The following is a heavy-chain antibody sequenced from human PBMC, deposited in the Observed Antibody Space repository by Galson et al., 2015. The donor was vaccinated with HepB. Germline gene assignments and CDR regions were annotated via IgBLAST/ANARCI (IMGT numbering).Heavy chain of an antibody. CDR2: ISGSGGST. D-gene: IGHD3-22*01. J-gene: IGHJ3*02. CDR3: AKAIHLSSGRKHAFDI. V-gene: IGHV3-23*01. Sequence: LRLSCAASGFTFSSYAMSWVRQAPGKGLEWVSAISGSGGSTYYADSVKGRFTISRDNSKNTLYLQMNSLRAEDTAVYYCAKAIHLSSGRKHAFDIWGQGTMVTVSS. CDR1: GFTFSSYA.